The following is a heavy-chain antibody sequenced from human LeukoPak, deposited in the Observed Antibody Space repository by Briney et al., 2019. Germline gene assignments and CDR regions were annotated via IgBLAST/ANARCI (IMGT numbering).Heavy chain of an antibody. Sequence: PSETLSLTCTVSGGSISSFSYYWDWIRQPPGKGLEWIGSIYYGGSTYYNPSLKSRVTISVDTSKNQFSLKLSSVTAADTAVYYCARSPGQWLLLGFDYWGQGTLVTVSS. CDR3: ARSPGQWLLLGFDY. V-gene: IGHV4-39*01. CDR2: IYYGGST. CDR1: GGSISSFSYY. J-gene: IGHJ4*02. D-gene: IGHD6-19*01.